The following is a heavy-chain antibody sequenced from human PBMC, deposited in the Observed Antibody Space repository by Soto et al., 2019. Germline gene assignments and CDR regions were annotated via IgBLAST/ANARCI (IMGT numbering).Heavy chain of an antibody. J-gene: IGHJ4*02. Sequence: ASVKVSCKASGYTFTSYAMHWVRQAPGQRLEWMGWINAGNGNTKYSQKFQGRVTITRDTSASTAYMELSSLRSEDTAVYYCARDKVPEGSSWPAFWGPGTLVTVS. V-gene: IGHV1-3*01. D-gene: IGHD6-13*01. CDR1: GYTFTSYA. CDR3: ARDKVPEGSSWPAF. CDR2: INAGNGNT.